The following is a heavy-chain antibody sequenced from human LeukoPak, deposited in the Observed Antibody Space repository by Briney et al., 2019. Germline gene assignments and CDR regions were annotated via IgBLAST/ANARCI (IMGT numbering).Heavy chain of an antibody. CDR3: ARWGYSYGFDY. CDR2: GSYSGST. J-gene: IGHJ4*02. V-gene: IGHV4-39*01. Sequence: SETLSLTCTVSGGSISSSSYYWGWIRQPPGKGLEWIGGGSYSGSTYYNPSLKSRVTVSVDTSKNQFSLKLSSLTAADTAVYYCARWGYSYGFDYWGQGTLVTVSS. CDR1: GGSISSSSYY. D-gene: IGHD5-18*01.